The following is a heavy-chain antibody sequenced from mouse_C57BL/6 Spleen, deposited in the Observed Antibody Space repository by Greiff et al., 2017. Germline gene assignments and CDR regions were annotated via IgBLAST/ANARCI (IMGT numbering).Heavy chain of an antibody. J-gene: IGHJ2*01. CDR1: GFNIKDDY. CDR3: TTLTGREDYFDY. Sequence: EVQLQQSGAELVRPGASVKLSCTASGFNIKDDYMHWVKQRPEQGLEWIGWIDPENGDTEYASKFQGKATITADTSSNTAYLQLSSLTSEDTAVYYCTTLTGREDYFDYWGQGTTLTVSP. V-gene: IGHV14-4*01. CDR2: IDPENGDT. D-gene: IGHD4-1*01.